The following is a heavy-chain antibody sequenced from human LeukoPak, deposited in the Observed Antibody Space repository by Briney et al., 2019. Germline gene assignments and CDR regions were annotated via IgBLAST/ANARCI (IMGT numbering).Heavy chain of an antibody. V-gene: IGHV1-46*01. Sequence: GASVKVSCKASGYTFTSYYTHWVRQAPGQGLEWMGIINPSGSGTSSAQTFYGRVTMTRDTSTSTVYMELSSLRSEDTAVYYCEREQDSNYDVVEYYMDVWGKGTTVTVSS. J-gene: IGHJ6*03. CDR2: INPSGSGT. CDR1: GYTFTSYY. D-gene: IGHD4-11*01. CDR3: EREQDSNYDVVEYYMDV.